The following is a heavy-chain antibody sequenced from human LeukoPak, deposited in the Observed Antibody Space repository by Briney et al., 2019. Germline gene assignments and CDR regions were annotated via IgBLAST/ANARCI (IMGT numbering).Heavy chain of an antibody. CDR2: ISYDGSNK. J-gene: IGHJ4*02. D-gene: IGHD5-24*01. V-gene: IGHV3-30*18. CDR3: AKEDVGYNGGGYFDY. CDR1: GFTFSSYG. Sequence: PGRSLRLSCAAPGFTFSSYGMHWVRQAPGKGLEWVAVISYDGSNKYYADSVKGRFTISRDNSKNTLYLQMNSLRAEDTAVYYCAKEDVGYNGGGYFDYWGQGTLVTVSS.